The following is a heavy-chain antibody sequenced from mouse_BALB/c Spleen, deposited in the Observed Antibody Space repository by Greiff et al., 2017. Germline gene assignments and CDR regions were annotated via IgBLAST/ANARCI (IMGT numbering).Heavy chain of an antibody. CDR1: GFTFTDYY. Sequence: EVMLVESGGGLVQPGGSLRLSCATSGFTFTDYYMSWVRQPPGKALEWLGFIRNKANGYTTEYSASVKGRFTISRDNSQSILYLQMNTLRAEDSATYYCARDLGRYYFDYWGQGTTLTVSS. J-gene: IGHJ2*01. V-gene: IGHV7-3*02. CDR2: IRNKANGYTT. D-gene: IGHD1-1*01. CDR3: ARDLGRYYFDY.